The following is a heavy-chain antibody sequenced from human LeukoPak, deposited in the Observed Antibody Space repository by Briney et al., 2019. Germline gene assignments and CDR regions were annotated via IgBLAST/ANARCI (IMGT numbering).Heavy chain of an antibody. J-gene: IGHJ5*02. Sequence: ASVNVSCKACVYTFTSYAMNWVRQAPGQGLEWMGWINTNTGNPTYAQGFTGRVVFYLDTSVSTTYLQISSLKAEDTAVDYCARDRQTIAVAGINWFDPWGQGKLVTVSS. D-gene: IGHD6-19*01. V-gene: IGHV7-4-1*02. CDR2: INTNTGNP. CDR1: VYTFTSYA. CDR3: ARDRQTIAVAGINWFDP.